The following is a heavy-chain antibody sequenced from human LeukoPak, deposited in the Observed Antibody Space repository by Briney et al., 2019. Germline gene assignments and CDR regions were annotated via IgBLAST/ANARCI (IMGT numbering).Heavy chain of an antibody. CDR3: ARVWRCADGVCPDVFES. Sequence: ASVKVSCKVSGYTLTELSMHWVRQAPGKGLEWMGGFDPEDGETIYAQKFQGRVTMTEDTSTDTAYMELSSLRSEDTAVYYCARVWRCADGVCPDVFESWGQGTLVTVSS. CDR1: GYTLTELS. J-gene: IGHJ4*02. V-gene: IGHV1-24*01. D-gene: IGHD2-8*01. CDR2: FDPEDGET.